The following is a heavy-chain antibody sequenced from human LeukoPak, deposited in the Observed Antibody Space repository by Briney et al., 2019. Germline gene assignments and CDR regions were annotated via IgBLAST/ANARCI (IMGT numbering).Heavy chain of an antibody. CDR1: GYTFTSYG. CDR3: ARDFEYSSSDY. V-gene: IGHV1-18*01. Sequence: GASVKVSCKASGYTFTSYGISWMRQAPGQGLEWMGWISAYNGNTNHAQKLQGRVTMTTDTSTSTAYMELSRLRSDDTAVYYCARDFEYSSSDYWGQGTLVTVSS. CDR2: ISAYNGNT. J-gene: IGHJ4*02. D-gene: IGHD6-6*01.